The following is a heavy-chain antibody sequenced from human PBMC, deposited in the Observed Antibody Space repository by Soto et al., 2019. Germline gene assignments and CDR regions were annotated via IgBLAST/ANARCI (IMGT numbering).Heavy chain of an antibody. CDR3: ARDGSGSYYYYFDY. Sequence: PSETLSLTCAVSGGSISSGGYSWSWIRQPPGKGLEWIGYIYHSGSTYYNPSLKSRVTISVDRSKNQFSLKLSSVTAADTAVYYCARDGSGSYYYYFDYWGQGTLVTVSS. D-gene: IGHD3-10*01. V-gene: IGHV4-30-2*01. CDR1: GGSISSGGYS. J-gene: IGHJ4*02. CDR2: IYHSGST.